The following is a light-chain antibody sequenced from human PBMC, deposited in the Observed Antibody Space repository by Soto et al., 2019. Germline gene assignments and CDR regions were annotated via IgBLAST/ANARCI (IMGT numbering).Light chain of an antibody. V-gene: IGLV1-40*01. J-gene: IGLJ1*01. CDR1: SSNIGAGYD. Sequence: QSVLTQPPSVSGAPGQRVTISCTGSSSNIGAGYDVHWYQQLPGTAPKLLIYGNSNRPSGVPDRFSGSKSGTSASLDITGIQSEDEADYYCQSYDSSLSADVFGTGTKLTV. CDR2: GNS. CDR3: QSYDSSLSADV.